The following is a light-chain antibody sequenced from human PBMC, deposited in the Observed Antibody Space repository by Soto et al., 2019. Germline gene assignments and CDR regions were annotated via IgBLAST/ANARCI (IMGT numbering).Light chain of an antibody. CDR1: SSNIGRNA. CDR3: GAWDDTLNGPL. Sequence: QSVLAQPPSASGTPGQRVTIAWSGSSSNIGRNAVNWYQQLPGTAPKLLIYTNDRRPSGVPDRISGSKSGTSASLAISGLQSEDEADYYCGAWDDTLNGPLFGGGTKLTVL. V-gene: IGLV1-44*01. CDR2: TND. J-gene: IGLJ3*02.